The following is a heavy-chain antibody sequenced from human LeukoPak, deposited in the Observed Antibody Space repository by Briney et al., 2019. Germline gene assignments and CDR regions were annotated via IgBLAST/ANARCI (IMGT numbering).Heavy chain of an antibody. CDR1: GDSVSSNTAA. CDR2: TYYRSKWYY. D-gene: IGHD2-15*01. J-gene: IGHJ6*02. Sequence: SQTLSLTCAISGDSVSSNTAAWNWVRQSPSRGLEWLGRTYYRSKWYYDYATSVSSRIAINPDTSKNPFSLQLNSVTPEDTAVYYCARDPGYYYAMDVWGQGTTVTVSS. CDR3: ARDPGYYYAMDV. V-gene: IGHV6-1*01.